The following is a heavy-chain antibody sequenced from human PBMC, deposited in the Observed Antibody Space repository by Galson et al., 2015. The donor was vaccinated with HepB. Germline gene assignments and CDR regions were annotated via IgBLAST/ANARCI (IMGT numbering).Heavy chain of an antibody. CDR2: ISYDGSNK. CDR3: AKTKSSSGWYRDGATFDP. J-gene: IGHJ5*02. CDR1: GFTFSSYG. Sequence: SLRLSCAASGFTFSSYGMHWVRQAPGKGLEWVAVISYDGSNKYYADSVKGRFTISRDNSKNTLYLQMNSLRAEDTAVYYCAKTKSSSGWYRDGATFDPWGLGRLVTVSS. V-gene: IGHV3-30*18. D-gene: IGHD6-19*01.